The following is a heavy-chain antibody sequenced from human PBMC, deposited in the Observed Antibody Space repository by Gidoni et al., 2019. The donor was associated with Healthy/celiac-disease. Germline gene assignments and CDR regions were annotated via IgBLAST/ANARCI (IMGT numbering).Heavy chain of an antibody. J-gene: IGHJ4*02. D-gene: IGHD6-6*01. CDR3: AKDGSAYSSSWGFFRY. V-gene: IGHV3-23*01. Sequence: EVQLLESGGGLVQPGGSLRLSCAASGFTFSSDAMSWVRQAPGKGLEWVSAISGSGGSTYYADSVKGRFTISRDNSKNTLYLQMNSLRAEDTAVYYCAKDGSAYSSSWGFFRYWGQGTLVTVSS. CDR2: ISGSGGST. CDR1: GFTFSSDA.